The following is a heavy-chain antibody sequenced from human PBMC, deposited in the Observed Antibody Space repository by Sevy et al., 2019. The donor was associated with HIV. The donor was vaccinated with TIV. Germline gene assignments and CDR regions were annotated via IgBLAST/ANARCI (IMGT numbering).Heavy chain of an antibody. CDR3: ARDLPSAVTLPFYYYGLHV. D-gene: IGHD4-17*01. Sequence: GGSLRLSCAASGFTFNIYVIHWVRQAPGKGLEWVAVISSDGSREDYADSVKGRFIISRDNSKNSLYLQMNSLRAEDTAVYYCARDLPSAVTLPFYYYGLHVWGQGTTVTVAS. V-gene: IGHV3-30*04. CDR2: ISSDGSRE. J-gene: IGHJ6*02. CDR1: GFTFNIYV.